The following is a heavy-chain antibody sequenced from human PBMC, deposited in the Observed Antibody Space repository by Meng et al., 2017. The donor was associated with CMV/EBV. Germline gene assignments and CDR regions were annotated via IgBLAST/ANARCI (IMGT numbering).Heavy chain of an antibody. CDR2: INSDGSST. J-gene: IGHJ4*02. Sequence: GESLKISCAASGFTFSSYWMHWVRQAPGKGLVWVSRINSDGSSTSYADSVKGRFTISRDNAKNTLYLQMNSLRAEDTAVYYCARGRLGGSFDYWVQGTLVTVSS. CDR3: ARGRLGGSFDY. CDR1: GFTFSSYW. D-gene: IGHD1-26*01. V-gene: IGHV3-74*01.